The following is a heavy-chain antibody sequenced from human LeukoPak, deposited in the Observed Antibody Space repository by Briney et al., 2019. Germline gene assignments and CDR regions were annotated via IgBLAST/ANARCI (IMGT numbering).Heavy chain of an antibody. D-gene: IGHD2-2*01. Sequence: SETLSLTRSVSGYSFTSGHYWGWIRQPPGKGLEWIANIYHTGSAHYNPSLKSRVTISVDTSKNQFSLKLSSVTAADTAVYYCARYCTSTTCILRGFDYWGQGTLVTVSS. V-gene: IGHV4-38-2*01. CDR1: GYSFTSGHY. J-gene: IGHJ4*02. CDR3: ARYCTSTTCILRGFDY. CDR2: IYHTGSA.